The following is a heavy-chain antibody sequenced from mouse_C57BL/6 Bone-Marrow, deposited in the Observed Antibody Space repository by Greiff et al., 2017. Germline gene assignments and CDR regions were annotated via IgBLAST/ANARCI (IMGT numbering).Heavy chain of an antibody. Sequence: QVQLQQSGAELARPGASVKLSCKASGYTFTSYGISWVKQRTGQGLEWIGEIYPRSGNTYYNEKFKGKATLTADKSSSTAYMELRSLTSEDSAVYFCARSGGTGWYFDVWGTGTTVTVSS. J-gene: IGHJ1*03. V-gene: IGHV1-81*01. CDR3: ARSGGTGWYFDV. D-gene: IGHD3-1*01. CDR2: IYPRSGNT. CDR1: GYTFTSYG.